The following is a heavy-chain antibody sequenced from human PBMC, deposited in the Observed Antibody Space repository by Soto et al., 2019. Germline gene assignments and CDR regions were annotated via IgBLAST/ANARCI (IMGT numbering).Heavy chain of an antibody. CDR3: ARDPVWGSYRSHFDY. J-gene: IGHJ4*02. CDR2: ISAYNGNT. V-gene: IGHV1-18*04. D-gene: IGHD3-16*02. Sequence: ASGKACCEASCYTFTSYGISWVRQAPGQGLEWMGWISAYNGNTNYAQKLQGRVTMTTDTSTSTAYMELRSLRSDDTAVYYCARDPVWGSYRSHFDYWGQGSLVTVSS. CDR1: CYTFTSYG.